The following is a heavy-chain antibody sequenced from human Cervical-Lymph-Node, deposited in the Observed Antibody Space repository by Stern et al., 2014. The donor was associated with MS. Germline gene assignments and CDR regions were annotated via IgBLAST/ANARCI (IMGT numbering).Heavy chain of an antibody. CDR1: GDSISGSY. Sequence: VQLVESGPGLVKPSETLSLTCAVSGDSISGSYWIWIRQPPGKGLEWIGYFSSGGSPSYNPSLKSRLTISVDTSKNQFSLRLSSVTAADTAMYYCARAQGGYYDTSGYYLDYWGQGTLVTVSS. D-gene: IGHD3-22*01. CDR2: FSSGGSP. V-gene: IGHV4-59*01. J-gene: IGHJ4*02. CDR3: ARAQGGYYDTSGYYLDY.